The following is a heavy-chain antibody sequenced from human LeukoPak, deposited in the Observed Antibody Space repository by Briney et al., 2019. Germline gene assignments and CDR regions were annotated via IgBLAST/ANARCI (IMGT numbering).Heavy chain of an antibody. D-gene: IGHD6-19*01. Sequence: SETLSLTCAVYGGSFSGYYWSWIRQPPGKGLEWIGEINHSGSTNYNSSLKSRVTISVDTSKNQFSLKLSSVTAADTAVYYCARRGQWTLGLWGQGTLVTVSS. J-gene: IGHJ4*02. CDR3: ARRGQWTLGL. CDR1: GGSFSGYY. V-gene: IGHV4-34*01. CDR2: INHSGST.